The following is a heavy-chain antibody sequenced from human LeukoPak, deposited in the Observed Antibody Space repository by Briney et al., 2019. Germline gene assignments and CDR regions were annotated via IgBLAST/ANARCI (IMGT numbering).Heavy chain of an antibody. CDR3: ARDYSNLVLVYGMDV. D-gene: IGHD4-11*01. V-gene: IGHV1-69*13. J-gene: IGHJ6*02. Sequence: ASVKVSCKASGYTFTSYDINWMRQATGQGLEWMGGIIPIFGTANYAQKFQGRVTITADESTSTAYMELSSLRSEDTAVYYCARDYSNLVLVYGMDVWGQGTTVTVSS. CDR2: IIPIFGTA. CDR1: GYTFTSYD.